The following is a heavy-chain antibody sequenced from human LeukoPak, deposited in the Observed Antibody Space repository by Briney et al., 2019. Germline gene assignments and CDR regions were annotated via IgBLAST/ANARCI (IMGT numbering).Heavy chain of an antibody. CDR3: AREPDWGFLDY. D-gene: IGHD7-27*01. V-gene: IGHV4-31*03. CDR1: GGSISSGGYY. Sequence: SETLSLTCTVSGGSISSGGYYWSWIRQHPGKGLEWIGYIYYSGSTYYNPSLKSRVTISVDTSKNQFSLKLSSVTAAGTGVYYCAREPDWGFLDYWGQGTLVTVSS. CDR2: IYYSGST. J-gene: IGHJ4*02.